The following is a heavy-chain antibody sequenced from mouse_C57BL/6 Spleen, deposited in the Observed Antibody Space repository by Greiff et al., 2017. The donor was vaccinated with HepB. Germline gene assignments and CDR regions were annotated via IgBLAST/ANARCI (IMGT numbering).Heavy chain of an antibody. CDR2: IWSDGST. CDR1: GFSLTSYG. CDR3: ARQHYYGSNYAMDY. V-gene: IGHV2-6-1*01. Sequence: VKLVESGPGLVAPSQSLSITCTVSGFSLTSYGVHWVRQPPGKGLEWLVVIWSDGSTNYNSALKSRLSISEDNSKSQVFLKMNSLQTDDTAMYYCARQHYYGSNYAMDYWGQGTSVTVSS. D-gene: IGHD1-1*01. J-gene: IGHJ4*01.